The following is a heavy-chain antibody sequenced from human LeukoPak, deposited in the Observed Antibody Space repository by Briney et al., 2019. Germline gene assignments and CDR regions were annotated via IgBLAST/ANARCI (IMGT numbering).Heavy chain of an antibody. V-gene: IGHV3-74*01. CDR1: GFTFSSYW. D-gene: IGHD2-15*01. J-gene: IGHJ4*02. Sequence: GGSLRLSCAASGFTFSSYWMHWVRHAPGKGLVWVSRINSDGSSTSYADSVKGRFTISRDNAKNTLYLQMNSLRAEDTAVYYCASIVVVAATRIADYWGQGTLVTVSS. CDR2: INSDGSST. CDR3: ASIVVVAATRIADY.